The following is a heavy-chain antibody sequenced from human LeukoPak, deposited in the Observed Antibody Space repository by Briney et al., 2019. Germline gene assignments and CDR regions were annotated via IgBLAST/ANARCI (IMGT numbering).Heavy chain of an antibody. Sequence: PSETLSLTCTVSGGSISSYYRSWIRQPPGKGLEWIGYIYYSGSTNYNPSLKSRVTISVDTSKNQFSLKLSSVTAADTAVYYCARETGTRNWFDPWGQGTLVTVSS. CDR3: ARETGTRNWFDP. D-gene: IGHD1-7*01. CDR2: IYYSGST. CDR1: GGSISSYY. J-gene: IGHJ5*02. V-gene: IGHV4-59*01.